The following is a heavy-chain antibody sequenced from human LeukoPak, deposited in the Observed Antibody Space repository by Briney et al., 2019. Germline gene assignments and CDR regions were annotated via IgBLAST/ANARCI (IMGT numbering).Heavy chain of an antibody. CDR1: GGSISSYY. D-gene: IGHD3-3*01. J-gene: IGHJ5*02. V-gene: IGHV4-34*01. CDR3: ARGYDFWSGYYTGEGWFDP. CDR2: INHSGST. Sequence: SETLSLTCTVSGGSISSYYWSWIRQPPGKGLEWIGEINHSGSTNYNPSLKSRVTISVDTSKNQFSLKLSSVTAADTAVYYCARGYDFWSGYYTGEGWFDPWGQGTLVTVSS.